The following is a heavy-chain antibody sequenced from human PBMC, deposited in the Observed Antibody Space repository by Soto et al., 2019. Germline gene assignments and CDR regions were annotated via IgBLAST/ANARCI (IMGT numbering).Heavy chain of an antibody. V-gene: IGHV4-59*01. D-gene: IGHD3-3*01. J-gene: IGHJ5*02. Sequence: QVQLQESGPGLVKPSETLSLTCTVSGGSISTYYWTWIRQPPGKGLEWIGYVHYSGTTNYNPSLKSRVTMLVDTSKTQFSLKLRPVTAADTAVDYCARGKIIGPWGQGTLVTVSS. CDR1: GGSISTYY. CDR2: VHYSGTT. CDR3: ARGKIIGP.